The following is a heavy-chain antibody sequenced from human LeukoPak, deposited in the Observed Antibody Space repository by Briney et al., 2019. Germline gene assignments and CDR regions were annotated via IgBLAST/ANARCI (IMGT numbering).Heavy chain of an antibody. CDR2: INTDGDST. J-gene: IGHJ4*02. CDR3: ARDLAYSRLDY. D-gene: IGHD5-18*01. CDR1: GFTFSSYW. Sequence: GGSLRLSCAASGFTFSSYWMHWVRQGPGKGLVWVSRINTDGDSTRNADSVKGRFTISRDNAKNTLYLQMNSLRAEDTAFYYCARDLAYSRLDYWGQGMLVTVSS. V-gene: IGHV3-74*01.